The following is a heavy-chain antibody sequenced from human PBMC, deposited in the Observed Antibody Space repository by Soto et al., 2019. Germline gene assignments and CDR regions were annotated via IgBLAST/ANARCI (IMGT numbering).Heavy chain of an antibody. J-gene: IGHJ4*02. Sequence: GALRLSCAASGFTFSSYWMSWVRQAPGRGLEWMANIKYDGSEKYYVDSVKGRLTISRDNAKNSLYLQMNSLRAEDTAVYYCASSPHKDSRPDYWGQGTLVTVSS. CDR2: IKYDGSEK. V-gene: IGHV3-7*03. CDR3: ASSPHKDSRPDY. D-gene: IGHD3-22*01. CDR1: GFTFSSYW.